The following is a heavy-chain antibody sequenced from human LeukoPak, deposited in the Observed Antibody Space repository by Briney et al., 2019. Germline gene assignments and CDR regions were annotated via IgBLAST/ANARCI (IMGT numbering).Heavy chain of an antibody. Sequence: GSLRLSCAASGFIFSSYGMHWVRQAPGKGLEWVAFIRYDGSKKYYADSVKGRFTISRDNSKNTLYLQMNSLRAEDTAVYYCARAGYSYGLIDYWGQGTLVTVSS. V-gene: IGHV3-30*02. CDR1: GFIFSSYG. D-gene: IGHD5-18*01. CDR3: ARAGYSYGLIDY. J-gene: IGHJ4*02. CDR2: IRYDGSKK.